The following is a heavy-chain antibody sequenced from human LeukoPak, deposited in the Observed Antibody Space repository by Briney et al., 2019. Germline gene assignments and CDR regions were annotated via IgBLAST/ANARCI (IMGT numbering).Heavy chain of an antibody. CDR1: GFTFSSYA. J-gene: IGHJ4*02. CDR3: ARAIQRRVVPAASDY. D-gene: IGHD2-2*01. CDR2: ISYDGSNK. Sequence: PGGSLRLSCAASGFTFSSYAMHWVRQAPGKGLEWVAVISYDGSNKYYADSVKGRFTISRDNSKNTLYLQMNSLRAEDTAVYYCARAIQRRVVPAASDYWGQGTLVTVSS. V-gene: IGHV3-30-3*01.